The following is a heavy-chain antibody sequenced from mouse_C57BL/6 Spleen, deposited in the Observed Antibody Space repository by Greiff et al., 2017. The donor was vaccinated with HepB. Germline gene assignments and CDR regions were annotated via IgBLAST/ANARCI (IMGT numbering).Heavy chain of an antibody. CDR3: ARDPYYGSSYDYFDY. D-gene: IGHD1-1*01. CDR1: GFTFSDYY. V-gene: IGHV5-16*01. CDR2: INYDGSST. Sequence: EVQLQESEGGLVQPGSSMKLSCTASGFTFSDYYMAWVRQVPEKGLEWVANINYDGSSTYYLDSLKSRFIISRDNAKNILYLQMSSLKSEDTATYYCARDPYYGSSYDYFDYWGQGTTLTVSS. J-gene: IGHJ2*01.